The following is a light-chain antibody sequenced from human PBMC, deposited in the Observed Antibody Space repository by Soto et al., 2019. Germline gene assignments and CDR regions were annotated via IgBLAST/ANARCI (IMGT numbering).Light chain of an antibody. V-gene: IGKV3-15*01. CDR1: QNVSST. Sequence: EIVMTQSPATLSVSPGERATLSCRASQNVSSTIAWYQQKPGQAPRLLIYGASARATGFPARFSGSGSQTDFTLTISRLQPEDFAVYYCQQYDTWPWTFGQGTKVDIK. CDR3: QQYDTWPWT. CDR2: GAS. J-gene: IGKJ1*01.